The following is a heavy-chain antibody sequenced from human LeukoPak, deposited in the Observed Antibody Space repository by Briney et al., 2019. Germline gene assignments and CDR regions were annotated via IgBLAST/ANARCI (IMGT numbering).Heavy chain of an antibody. CDR1: GFTVSSNY. CDR3: AREGGDGYNFSPNYFDY. D-gene: IGHD5-24*01. CDR2: IYSGGST. J-gene: IGHJ4*02. Sequence: GGSLRLSCAASGFTVSSNYMSWVRQAPGKGLEWVSVIYSGGSTYYADSVKGRFTISRDNSKNTLYLQMNSLRAEDTAVYYCAREGGDGYNFSPNYFDYWGQGTLVTVSP. V-gene: IGHV3-66*01.